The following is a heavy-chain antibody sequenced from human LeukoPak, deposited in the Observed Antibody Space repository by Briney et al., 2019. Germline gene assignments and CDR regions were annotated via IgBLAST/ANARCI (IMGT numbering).Heavy chain of an antibody. J-gene: IGHJ4*02. Sequence: GGSLRLSCVGSGFTFRSRAMSWVRQAPEKGLEFVSGIYENGGTTYYADSVKGRFSISRDNSKNTLYLQMDSLRGEDTAVYYCAKDFRIGYSAHFDYWGQGALVTVSS. CDR3: AKDFRIGYSAHFDY. V-gene: IGHV3-23*01. D-gene: IGHD2-21*01. CDR2: IYENGGTT. CDR1: GFTFRSRA.